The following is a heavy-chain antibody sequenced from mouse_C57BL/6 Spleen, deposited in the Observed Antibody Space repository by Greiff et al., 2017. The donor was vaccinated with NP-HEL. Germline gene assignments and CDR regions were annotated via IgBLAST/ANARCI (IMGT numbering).Heavy chain of an antibody. Sequence: EVKLMESGPELVKPGASVKIPCKASGYTFTDYNMDWVKQSHGKSLEWIGDISPNNGGTIYNQKFKGKATLTVDKSASTAYMELRSLTSEDTAVYYCARTGFDYWGQGTTLTVSS. CDR2: ISPNNGGT. J-gene: IGHJ2*01. CDR3: ARTGFDY. V-gene: IGHV1-18*01. D-gene: IGHD4-1*01. CDR1: GYTFTDYN.